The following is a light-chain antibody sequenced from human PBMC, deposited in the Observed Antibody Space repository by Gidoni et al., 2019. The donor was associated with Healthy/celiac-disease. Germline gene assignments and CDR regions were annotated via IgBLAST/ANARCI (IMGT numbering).Light chain of an antibody. J-gene: IGKJ3*01. V-gene: IGKV2-28*01. CDR3: MQALQTPRT. Sequence: DIVMTQFPLSLPVTPGEPASISCRSSQSLLHSNGYNYLDLYLQKPGQSPQLLIYLGSNRASGVPDRFSGSGSGTDFTQKISKVEAEDVGVYYCMQALQTPRTFGPGTKVDIK. CDR1: QSLLHSNGYNY. CDR2: LGS.